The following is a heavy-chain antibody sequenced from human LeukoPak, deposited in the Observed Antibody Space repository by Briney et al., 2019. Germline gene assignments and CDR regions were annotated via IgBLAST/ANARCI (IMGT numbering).Heavy chain of an antibody. CDR2: IRSKAYGGTT. V-gene: IGHV3-49*04. CDR1: GFTFGDYA. D-gene: IGHD3-3*01. J-gene: IGHJ4*02. CDR3: TRDRPYYDFWSGSIGGDFDY. Sequence: GGPLRLSCTDSGFTFGDYAMSWVRQAPGKGLEWVGFIRSKAYGGTTEYAASVKGRFTISRDASKSIAYLQMNSLKTEDTAVYYCTRDRPYYDFWSGSIGGDFDYWGQGTLVTVSS.